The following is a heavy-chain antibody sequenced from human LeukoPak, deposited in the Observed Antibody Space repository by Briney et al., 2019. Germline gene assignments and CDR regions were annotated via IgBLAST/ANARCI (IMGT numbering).Heavy chain of an antibody. D-gene: IGHD2-21*02. CDR2: IYYSGST. Sequence: SETLSLTCTVSGASISSYYWSWIRQPPGKGLEWIGYIYYSGSTNYNPSLKSRVTISVDTSKNHFSLKLSSVTAADTAVYYCARLRGGDCSSYNWFDPWGQGTLVTVSS. J-gene: IGHJ5*02. V-gene: IGHV4-59*01. CDR1: GASISSYY. CDR3: ARLRGGDCSSYNWFDP.